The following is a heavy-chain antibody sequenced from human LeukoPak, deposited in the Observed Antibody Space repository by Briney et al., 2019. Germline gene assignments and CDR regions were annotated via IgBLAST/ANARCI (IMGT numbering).Heavy chain of an antibody. CDR2: ISYDGSNK. Sequence: PGGSLRLSCASSGFTFSSYGMHWVRQAPGKGLEWVAVISYDGSNKYYADSVKGRFTISRDNSKNTLYLQMNSLRADDTAVYYCAKGLRYSDNWGQGNLVTVSS. CDR1: GFTFSSYG. D-gene: IGHD3-9*01. V-gene: IGHV3-30*18. J-gene: IGHJ4*02. CDR3: AKGLRYSDN.